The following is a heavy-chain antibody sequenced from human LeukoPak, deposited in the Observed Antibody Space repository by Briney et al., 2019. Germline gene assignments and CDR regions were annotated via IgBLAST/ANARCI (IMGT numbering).Heavy chain of an antibody. J-gene: IGHJ6*02. V-gene: IGHV4-59*06. D-gene: IGHD2-15*01. CDR1: GGSISSYY. Sequence: PSETLSLTCTVSGGSISSYYWSWIRQHPGKGLEWIGYIYYSGSTYYNPSLKSRVTISVDTSKNQFSLKLSSVTAADTAVYYCSGSGYYYYYGMDVWGQGTTVTVSS. CDR3: SGSGYYYYYGMDV. CDR2: IYYSGST.